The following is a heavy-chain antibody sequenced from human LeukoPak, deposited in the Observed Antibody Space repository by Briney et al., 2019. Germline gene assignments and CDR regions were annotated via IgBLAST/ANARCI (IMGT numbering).Heavy chain of an antibody. CDR1: GYTFTGYY. CDR3: AREAPETPYYYYGMDV. Sequence: ASVKVSCKASGYTFTGYYMHWVRQAPGQGLEWMGWINPNSGGTNYAQKFQGWVTMTRDTSTSTAYMELSRLRSDDTAVYYCAREAPETPYYYYGMDVWGQGTTVTVSS. J-gene: IGHJ6*02. CDR2: INPNSGGT. V-gene: IGHV1-2*04.